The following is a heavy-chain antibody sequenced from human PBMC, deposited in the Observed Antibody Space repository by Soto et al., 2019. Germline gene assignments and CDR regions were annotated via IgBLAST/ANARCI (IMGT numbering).Heavy chain of an antibody. V-gene: IGHV4-34*01. CDR3: VLFVEADALSNS. CDR1: GGSFSEYY. D-gene: IGHD2-15*01. Sequence: QVQLQQWGAGLLKPSETLSLTCSVYGGSFSEYYWNWIRQPPGMGLEWTGDLSHTGNTKYNPSIKSRLTISLDTSKRQFSLQLRSVTAAATAMYYCVLFVEADALSNSWAKGPLVYVSS. J-gene: IGHJ4*02. CDR2: LSHTGNT.